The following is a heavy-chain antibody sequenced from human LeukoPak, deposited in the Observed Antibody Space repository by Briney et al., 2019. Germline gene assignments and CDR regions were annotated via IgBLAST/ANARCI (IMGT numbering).Heavy chain of an antibody. D-gene: IGHD6-6*01. CDR1: GGSISSGSYY. CDR2: IYTSGST. CDR3: ARDELAARGKDY. Sequence: PSQTLSLTCTVSGGSISSGSYYWSWIRQPAGKGLEWIGRIYTSGSTNYNPSLKTRVTISVDRSKNQFSLKLSSVTAADTAVYYCARDELAARGKDYWGQGTLVTVSS. V-gene: IGHV4-61*02. J-gene: IGHJ4*02.